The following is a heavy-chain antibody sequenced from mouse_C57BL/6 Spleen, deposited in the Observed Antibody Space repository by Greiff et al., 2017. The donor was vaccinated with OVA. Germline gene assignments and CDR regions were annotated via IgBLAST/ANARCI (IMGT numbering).Heavy chain of an antibody. V-gene: IGHV2-9-1*01. J-gene: IGHJ4*01. CDR2: IWTGGGT. Sequence: VKLVESGPGLVAPSQSLSITCTVSGFSLTSYAISWVRQPPGKGLEWLGVIWTGGGTNYNSALKSRLSISKDNSKSQVFLKMNSLQTDDTARYYCASPSTMVTTYYAMDYWGQGTSVTVSS. CDR1: GFSLTSYA. CDR3: ASPSTMVTTYYAMDY. D-gene: IGHD2-2*01.